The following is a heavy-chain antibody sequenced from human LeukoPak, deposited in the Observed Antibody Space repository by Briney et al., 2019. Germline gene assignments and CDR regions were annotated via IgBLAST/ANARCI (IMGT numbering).Heavy chain of an antibody. CDR1: GASISGYY. CDR2: IYNSGST. J-gene: IGHJ1*01. CDR3: ASGRYQLTYFQY. V-gene: IGHV4-59*01. Sequence: PSETLSLTCTDSGASISGYYWTWIRQPPGKGLEWIGYIYNSGSTNYNPSLKSRVTMSVDTSKNQFSLKVTSVTPADTVVYYCASGRYQLTYFQYWGQGTLASVSS. D-gene: IGHD3-16*02.